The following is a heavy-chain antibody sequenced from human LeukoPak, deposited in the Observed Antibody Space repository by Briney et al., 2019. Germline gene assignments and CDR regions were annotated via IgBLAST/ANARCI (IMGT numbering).Heavy chain of an antibody. CDR2: ISGSGGST. V-gene: IGHV3-23*01. Sequence: GGSLRLSCAASGFTFSSYAMSWVRQAPGKGLEWVSAISGSGGSTYYADSVKGRFTISRDNSKNTLYLQMNSLRAEDTAVYYCAKAYYYDSSGYLGNPYGYWGQGTLVTVSS. D-gene: IGHD3-22*01. CDR1: GFTFSSYA. J-gene: IGHJ4*02. CDR3: AKAYYYDSSGYLGNPYGY.